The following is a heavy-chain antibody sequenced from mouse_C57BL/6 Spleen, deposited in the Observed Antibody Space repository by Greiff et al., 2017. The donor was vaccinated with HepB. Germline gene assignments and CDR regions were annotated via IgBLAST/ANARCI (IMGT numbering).Heavy chain of an antibody. J-gene: IGHJ2*01. Sequence: VKLQESGAELARPGASVKLSCKASGYTFTSYGISWVKQRTGQGLEWIGEIYPRSGNTYYNEKFKGKATLNADKSSSTAYMELRSLTSEDSAVYFCARDDGYFYYFDYWGQGTTLTVSS. CDR3: ARDDGYFYYFDY. D-gene: IGHD2-3*01. CDR1: GYTFTSYG. CDR2: IYPRSGNT. V-gene: IGHV1-81*01.